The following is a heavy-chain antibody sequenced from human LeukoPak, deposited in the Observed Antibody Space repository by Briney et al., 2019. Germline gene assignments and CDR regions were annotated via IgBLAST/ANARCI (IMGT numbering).Heavy chain of an antibody. J-gene: IGHJ3*02. CDR1: GGPISSYY. D-gene: IGHD3-3*01. CDR2: IYYSVTT. Sequence: PSETLSLTCTVSGGPISSYYWSWVRQPPGKGLEWIGYIYYSVTTSYNPSLKSRVTISVDTSKIQFSLKLSSVTAADTAVYYCARGRFLDAFDIWGQGTMVTVSS. CDR3: ARGRFLDAFDI. V-gene: IGHV4-59*01.